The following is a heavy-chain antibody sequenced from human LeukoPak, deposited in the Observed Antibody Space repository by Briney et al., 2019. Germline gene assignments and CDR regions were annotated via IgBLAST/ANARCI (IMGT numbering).Heavy chain of an antibody. CDR2: INPNSGGT. V-gene: IGHV1-2*02. Sequence: GASVKVSCKASGYTFTGYYMYWVRQAPGQGLEWMGWINPNSGGTSYAQKFQGRVTMTRDTSVSTAYMGLSRLRSDDTAVYYCARETYYYGSGSSQVFDYWGQGTLVTVSS. J-gene: IGHJ4*02. CDR1: GYTFTGYY. CDR3: ARETYYYGSGSSQVFDY. D-gene: IGHD3-10*01.